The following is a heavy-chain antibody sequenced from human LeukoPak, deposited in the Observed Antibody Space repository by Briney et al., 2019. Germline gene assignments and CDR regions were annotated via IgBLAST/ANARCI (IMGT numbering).Heavy chain of an antibody. CDR2: ISPYNGNT. Sequence: GASVKVSCKASGYTFTSYGINWVRQAPGQGLEWMGWISPYNGNTKYAEKVQGRVTITTDTSTSTAYMELRSLSSDDTAVYYCARDQRGYGDSTGASKWIDPWGQGTLVTVSS. CDR3: ARDQRGYGDSTGASKWIDP. V-gene: IGHV1-18*01. CDR1: GYTFTSYG. J-gene: IGHJ5*02. D-gene: IGHD4-17*01.